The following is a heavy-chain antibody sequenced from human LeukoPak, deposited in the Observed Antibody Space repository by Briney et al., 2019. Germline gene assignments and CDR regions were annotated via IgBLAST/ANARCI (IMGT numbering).Heavy chain of an antibody. D-gene: IGHD3-10*01. Sequence: GGSLRLSCTVSGFTVSSNSMSWVRQAPGKGLEWVSFIYSGGNTHNSDSVKGRFTISRDNAKNRLYMQMNSLRVEDTAVYYCARDMIRGVVNNWGQGALVTVSS. CDR3: ARDMIRGVVNN. CDR2: IYSGGNT. J-gene: IGHJ4*02. CDR1: GFTVSSNS. V-gene: IGHV3-53*01.